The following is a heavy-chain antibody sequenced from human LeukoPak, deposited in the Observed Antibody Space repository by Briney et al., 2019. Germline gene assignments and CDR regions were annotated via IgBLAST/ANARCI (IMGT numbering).Heavy chain of an antibody. V-gene: IGHV4-38-2*01. J-gene: IGHJ3*02. D-gene: IGHD2-2*01. Sequence: SETLSLTCAVSGYSTSSGYYWGWIRQPPGKGLEWIGSIYHSGSTYYNPSLKSRVTISVDTSKNQFSLKPSSVTAADTAVYYCAICSSTRTHAFDIWGQGTMVTVSS. CDR3: AICSSTRTHAFDI. CDR1: GYSTSSGYY. CDR2: IYHSGST.